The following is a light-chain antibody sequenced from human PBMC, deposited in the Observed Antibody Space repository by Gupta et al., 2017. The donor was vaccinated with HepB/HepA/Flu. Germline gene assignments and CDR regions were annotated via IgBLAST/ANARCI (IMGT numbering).Light chain of an antibody. J-gene: IGLJ1*01. CDR3: AAWDDSRSGYV. CDR2: RNN. Sequence: QSVLTQPPSASGTPGQRVTISCSGSSSNIGSNYVYWYQQLPGTAPNLLIYRNNLRPSGVPDRFAGSKSVTSASLAISGLRAEDEADYYCAAWDDSRSGYVFGTGTKVTVL. CDR1: SSNIGSNY. V-gene: IGLV1-47*01.